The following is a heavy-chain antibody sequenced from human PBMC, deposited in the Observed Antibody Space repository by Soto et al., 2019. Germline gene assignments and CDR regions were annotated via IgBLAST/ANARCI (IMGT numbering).Heavy chain of an antibody. J-gene: IGHJ5*02. CDR1: GFTFSSYA. V-gene: IGHV3-30-3*01. Sequence: QVQLVESGGGVVQPGRSLRLSCAASGFTFSSYAMHWVRQAPGKGLEWVAVISYDGSNKYYADSVKGRFTISRDNSKNXLXXQMNSLRAEDTAVYYCARGPDVVVVVAATLGWFAPWGQGTLVTVSS. D-gene: IGHD2-15*01. CDR2: ISYDGSNK. CDR3: ARGPDVVVVVAATLGWFAP.